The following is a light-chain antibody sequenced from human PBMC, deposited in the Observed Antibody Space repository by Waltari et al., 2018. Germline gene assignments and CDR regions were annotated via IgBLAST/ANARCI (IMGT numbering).Light chain of an antibody. CDR2: GAS. CDR3: QHYVSLPVT. CDR1: QSVRRA. V-gene: IGKV3-20*01. J-gene: IGKJ1*01. Sequence: EIVLTQSPGTLSLSPGARATLSCRASQSVRRALAWYQQNPGQAPRLLIYGASNRATGIPDRFSGSGSGTDFSLIISRLEPEDFAVYYCQHYVSLPVTFGQGTKVEIK.